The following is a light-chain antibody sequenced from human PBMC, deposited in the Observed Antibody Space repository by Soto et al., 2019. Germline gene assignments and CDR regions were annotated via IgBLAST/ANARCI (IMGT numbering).Light chain of an antibody. Sequence: EFVLTQSPGTPSLSPGERATLSCRASQSVSTYLAWYQQKPGQAPRLLIYDASNRATGIPARFSGSGSGTDFTLTIGSLEPEDFAVYYCQQRSDWPLTFGQGTRLEIK. CDR3: QQRSDWPLT. CDR2: DAS. V-gene: IGKV3-11*01. J-gene: IGKJ5*01. CDR1: QSVSTY.